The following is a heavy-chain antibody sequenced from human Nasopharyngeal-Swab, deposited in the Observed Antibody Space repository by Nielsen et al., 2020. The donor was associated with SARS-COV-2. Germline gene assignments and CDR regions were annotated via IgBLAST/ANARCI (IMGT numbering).Heavy chain of an antibody. J-gene: IGHJ6*02. CDR2: IYPGDSET. CDR3: ARVQGYCTGGSCYSVFYYFAMDV. V-gene: IGHV5-51*01. Sequence: KVSCKGSGYSFTNYWIGWVRQMPGKGLEWMGIIYPGDSETRYSPSFEDQVTISVDKSISTAYLQWSSLKASDTAMYYCARVQGYCTGGSCYSVFYYFAMDVWGQGTTVTVSS. D-gene: IGHD2-15*01. CDR1: GYSFTNYW.